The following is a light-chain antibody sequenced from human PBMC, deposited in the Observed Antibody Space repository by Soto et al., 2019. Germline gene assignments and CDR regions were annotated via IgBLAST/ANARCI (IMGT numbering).Light chain of an antibody. J-gene: IGKJ4*01. CDR3: HQYINGTPLT. CDR1: QSVRSN. V-gene: IGKV3-15*01. Sequence: EIVLTHSPATLSVSPWEITTLSCGASQSVRSNLAWYQQKPGQAPRLLIFDASTRATNIPARFTVSGSGTEYTLTISSMQSEDFAVYYCHQYINGTPLTFGGGTKVDIK. CDR2: DAS.